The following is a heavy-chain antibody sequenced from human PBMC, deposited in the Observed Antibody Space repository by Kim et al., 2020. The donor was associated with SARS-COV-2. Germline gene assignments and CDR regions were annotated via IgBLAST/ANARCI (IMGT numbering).Heavy chain of an antibody. J-gene: IGHJ4*02. Sequence: ASVKVSCKVSGYTLTELSMHWVRQAPGKGLEWMGGFDPEDGETIYAQKFQGRVTMTEDTSTDTAYMELSSLRSEDTAVYYCATFFAVWGSYRYPFDYWGQGTLVTVSS. CDR3: ATFFAVWGSYRYPFDY. CDR2: FDPEDGET. D-gene: IGHD3-16*02. CDR1: GYTLTELS. V-gene: IGHV1-24*01.